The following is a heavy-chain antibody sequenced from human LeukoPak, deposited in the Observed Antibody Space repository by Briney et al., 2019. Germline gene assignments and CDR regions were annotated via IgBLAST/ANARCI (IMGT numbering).Heavy chain of an antibody. CDR3: ARIYISSWYMDY. Sequence: GGSLRLSCAASGFTFRSYCMSWVRQAPGKGLEWVANIKQDGSEKYYVDSVKGRFTLSRDNAKNSLYLQMNSLRAEDTAVYYCARIYISSWYMDYWGQGTLVTVSS. CDR2: IKQDGSEK. D-gene: IGHD6-13*01. V-gene: IGHV3-7*01. J-gene: IGHJ4*02. CDR1: GFTFRSYC.